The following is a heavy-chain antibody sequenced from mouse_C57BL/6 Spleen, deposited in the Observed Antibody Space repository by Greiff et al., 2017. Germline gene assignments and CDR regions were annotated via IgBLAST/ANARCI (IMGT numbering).Heavy chain of an antibody. CDR1: GFSLTSYG. CDR2: IWSGGST. D-gene: IGHD1-1*01. V-gene: IGHV2-2*01. J-gene: IGHJ4*01. Sequence: QVQLQQSGPGLVQPSQSLSITCTVSGFSLTSYGVHWVRQSPGKGLEWLGVIWSGGSTDYNAAFISRLSISKYNSKSQVFFKMNSLQADDTAIYYCAISFFTTVVDYAMDYWGQGTSVTVSS. CDR3: AISFFTTVVDYAMDY.